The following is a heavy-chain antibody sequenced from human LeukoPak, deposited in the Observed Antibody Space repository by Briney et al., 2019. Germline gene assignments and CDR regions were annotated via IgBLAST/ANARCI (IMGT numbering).Heavy chain of an antibody. D-gene: IGHD3-22*01. CDR3: AREDCSSTSCHAAYYYDSSGPEAYFDY. Sequence: AASVKVSCKASGYTFTGYYMHWVRQAPGQGLEWMGWINPNSGGTNYAQKFQGRVTMTRDTSISTAYMELSRLRSDDTAVYYCAREDCSSTSCHAAYYYDSSGPEAYFDYWGQGTLVTVSS. V-gene: IGHV1-2*02. J-gene: IGHJ4*02. CDR2: INPNSGGT. CDR1: GYTFTGYY.